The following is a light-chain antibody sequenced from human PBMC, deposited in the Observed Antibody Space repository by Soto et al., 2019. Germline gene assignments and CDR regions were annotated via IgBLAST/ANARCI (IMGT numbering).Light chain of an antibody. CDR3: SSYSSTTIV. Sequence: LTQPASVSGSPGQSITISCTGTSSDVGGHDYVSWYQQHPGKAPKLIIYEVRNRPSGVSNRFSGSKSGNTASLTISGLQAEDEADYYCSSYSSTTIVFGTGTKVTVL. CDR2: EVR. CDR1: SSDVGGHDY. V-gene: IGLV2-14*01. J-gene: IGLJ1*01.